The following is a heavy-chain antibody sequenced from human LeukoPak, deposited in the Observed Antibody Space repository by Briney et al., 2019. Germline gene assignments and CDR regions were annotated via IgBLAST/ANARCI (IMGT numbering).Heavy chain of an antibody. J-gene: IGHJ4*02. CDR1: GFTVITND. CDR2: LYSDGNT. CDR3: ARGVEPLAANTLAY. D-gene: IGHD1-14*01. V-gene: IGHV3-53*01. Sequence: GRSLRLSCAASGFTVITNDMTWVRRAPGKGLEWVSVLYSDGNTKYADSVQGRFTISRDNSKNTLYLEMNSLSPDDTAVYYCARGVEPLAANTLAYWGQGTLVTVSS.